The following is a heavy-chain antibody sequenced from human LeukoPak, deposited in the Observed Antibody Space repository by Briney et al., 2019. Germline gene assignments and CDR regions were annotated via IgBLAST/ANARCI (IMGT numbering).Heavy chain of an antibody. D-gene: IGHD1-26*01. CDR2: IYYSGST. Sequence: TLSLTCTVSGGSISSGGYYWSWIRQHPGKGLEWIGYIYYSGSTYYNPSLKSRVTISVDTSKNQFSLKLSSVTAADTAVYYCATYGIVDQPDHDAFDIWGQGTMVTVSS. CDR1: GGSISSGGYY. J-gene: IGHJ3*02. CDR3: ATYGIVDQPDHDAFDI. V-gene: IGHV4-31*03.